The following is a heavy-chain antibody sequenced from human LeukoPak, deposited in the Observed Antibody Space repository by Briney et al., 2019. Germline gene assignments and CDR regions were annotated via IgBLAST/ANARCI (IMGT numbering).Heavy chain of an antibody. J-gene: IGHJ4*02. CDR2: LYTSGTT. V-gene: IGHV4-61*09. CDR1: GGSISSGSYY. CDR3: ARAGGSVGWYGTIDS. Sequence: PSETLSLTCTVSGGSISSGSYYWTWIRQPAGKGLEWIGHLYTSGTTDYNPSLQSRVTISADTSKHQFSLRLTSVTAADTAVYYCARAGGSVGWYGTIDSWGQGTLVTLSS. D-gene: IGHD6-19*01.